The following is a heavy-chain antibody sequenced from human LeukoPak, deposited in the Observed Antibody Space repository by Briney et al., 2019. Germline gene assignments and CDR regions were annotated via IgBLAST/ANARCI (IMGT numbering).Heavy chain of an antibody. Sequence: SGTLSLTCGVYGGSFSAYYWSWIRQPPGKGLEWIGDINHSGSTKYNPSLMSRVAISVDSSKNHFSLSLRSVTAADTAVYFCARLPLGAFAEFLNFDYWGQGIPVTVSS. J-gene: IGHJ4*02. CDR1: GGSFSAYY. CDR2: INHSGST. CDR3: ARLPLGAFAEFLNFDY. D-gene: IGHD3-10*01. V-gene: IGHV4-34*01.